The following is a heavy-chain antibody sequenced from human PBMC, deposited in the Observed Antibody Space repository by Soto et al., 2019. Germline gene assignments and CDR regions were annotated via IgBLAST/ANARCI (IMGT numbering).Heavy chain of an antibody. D-gene: IGHD6-6*01. V-gene: IGHV4-4*07. CDR1: GGSISSYY. J-gene: IGHJ4*02. CDR3: AREYSSSPGGIYFDY. Sequence: SETLSLTCTVSGGSISSYYWSWIRQPAGKGLEWIGRIYTSGSTSYNPSLKSRVTMSVDTSKNQFSLKLSSVTAADTAVYYCAREYSSSPGGIYFDYWGQGTLVTVSS. CDR2: IYTSGST.